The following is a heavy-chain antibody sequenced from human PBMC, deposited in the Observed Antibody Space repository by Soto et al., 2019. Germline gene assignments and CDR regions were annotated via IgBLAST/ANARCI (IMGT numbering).Heavy chain of an antibody. D-gene: IGHD3-9*01. CDR2: IWYDGSNK. Sequence: GGSLRLSCAASGFTFSSYGMHWVRQAPGKGLEWVAVIWYDGSNKYYADSVKGRFTISRDNSKNTLYLQMNSLRAEDTTVYYCARDKTYYDMLTGYQIYYYYGMDVWGQGTTVTVSS. V-gene: IGHV3-33*01. CDR3: ARDKTYYDMLTGYQIYYYYGMDV. J-gene: IGHJ6*02. CDR1: GFTFSSYG.